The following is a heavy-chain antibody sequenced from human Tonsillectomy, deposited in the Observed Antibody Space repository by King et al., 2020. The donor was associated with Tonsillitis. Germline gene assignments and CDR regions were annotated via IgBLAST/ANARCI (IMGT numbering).Heavy chain of an antibody. CDR2: IYTSGST. CDR1: GGSISSGSYY. D-gene: IGHD3-3*01. V-gene: IGHV4-61*02. J-gene: IGHJ5*02. CDR3: ARETSYDFWSGYPNWFDP. Sequence: QLQESGPGLVKPSQTLSLTCNVSGGSISSGSYYWSWIRQPAGKGLEWIGRIYTSGSTNYNPSLKSRVTMSVATSKNHFSLKLSSVTAADTAVYYCARETSYDFWSGYPNWFDPWGQGTLVTVSS.